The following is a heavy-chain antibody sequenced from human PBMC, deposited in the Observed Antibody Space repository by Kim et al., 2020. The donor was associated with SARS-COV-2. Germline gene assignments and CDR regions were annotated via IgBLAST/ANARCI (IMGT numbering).Heavy chain of an antibody. CDR2: ISSSSSYI. CDR1: GLTFSSYS. J-gene: IGHJ4*02. D-gene: IGHD6-19*01. V-gene: IGHV3-21*01. CDR3: ARVGWNAFDY. Sequence: GGSLRLSCAASGLTFSSYSMNWVRQAPGKGLEWVSSISSSSSYIYHADSVKGRFTISRDNAKNSLYLQMNSLRAEDTAVYYCARVGWNAFDYWGQGTLVTVSS.